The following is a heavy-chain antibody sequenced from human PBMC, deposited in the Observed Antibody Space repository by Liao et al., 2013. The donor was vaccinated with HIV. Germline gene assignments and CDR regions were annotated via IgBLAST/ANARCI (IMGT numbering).Heavy chain of an antibody. CDR1: DGPFSYYH. D-gene: IGHD3-22*01. CDR3: ARVPHYDGMGYPLDL. CDR2: TNHTGST. Sequence: QVQLQQWGAGLLKPSETLSLTCAVYDGPFSYYHWAWIRQSPGKGLEWIGETNHTGSTNYNPSLKSRVTISADRSENQFSLKLRSVTAADTAVYYCARVPHYDGMGYPLDLWGQGTLVTVSS. J-gene: IGHJ3*01. V-gene: IGHV4-34*01.